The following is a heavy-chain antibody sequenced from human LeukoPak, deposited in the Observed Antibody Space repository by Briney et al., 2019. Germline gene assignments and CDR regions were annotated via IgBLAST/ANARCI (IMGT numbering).Heavy chain of an antibody. CDR1: GDSVSSPNSY. CDR2: VYSKGAT. CDR3: ARGLQEMATLKGFDS. Sequence: SETLSLTCTVSGDSVSSPNSYWAWIRQPAGKGLEWIGRVYSKGATNYNPSLKSRITISLDTSKNQLSLQLISVTAADTAVYYCARGLQEMATLKGFDSWGQGTLVTVSS. D-gene: IGHD5-24*01. J-gene: IGHJ4*02. V-gene: IGHV4-61*02.